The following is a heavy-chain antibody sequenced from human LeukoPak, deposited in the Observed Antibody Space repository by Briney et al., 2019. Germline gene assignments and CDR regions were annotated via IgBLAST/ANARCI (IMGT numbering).Heavy chain of an antibody. CDR3: ARDLAPRPTTNFDY. Sequence: GGSLRLSCAASGFTFSSYEMNWVRQAPGKGLEWVSYISSSGSTIYYADSVKGRFTISRDNAKNSLYLQMYSLRAEDTAVYYCARDLAPRPTTNFDYWGQGTLVTVSS. CDR2: ISSSGSTI. D-gene: IGHD1-26*01. J-gene: IGHJ4*02. CDR1: GFTFSSYE. V-gene: IGHV3-48*03.